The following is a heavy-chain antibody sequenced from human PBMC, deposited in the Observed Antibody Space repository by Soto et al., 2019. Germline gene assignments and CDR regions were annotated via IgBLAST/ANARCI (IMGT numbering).Heavy chain of an antibody. Sequence: SVKVSCKASGGTFSSYAINWVRQAPGQGLEWMGGIIPIFGTANYAQRFQGRVTITADESTSTAYMELSSLRSEDTAVYYCARGSGGSSYYYYGMDVWGQGTTVTVSS. CDR2: IIPIFGTA. CDR3: ARGSGGSSYYYYGMDV. D-gene: IGHD2-15*01. V-gene: IGHV1-69*13. J-gene: IGHJ6*02. CDR1: GGTFSSYA.